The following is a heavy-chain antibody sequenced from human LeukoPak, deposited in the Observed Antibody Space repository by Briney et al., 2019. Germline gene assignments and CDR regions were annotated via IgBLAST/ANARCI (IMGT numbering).Heavy chain of an antibody. CDR3: ASQQQLVLLDWFDP. CDR1: GYSISSGYY. Sequence: PSETLSLTCTVSGYSISSGYYWGWIRQPPGKGLEWIGNIYHSGSTYYNPSLKSRPTISVDTSKNQFSLKLSSVTAADTAVYYCASQQQLVLLDWFDPWGQGTLVTVSS. D-gene: IGHD6-13*01. V-gene: IGHV4-38-2*02. CDR2: IYHSGST. J-gene: IGHJ5*02.